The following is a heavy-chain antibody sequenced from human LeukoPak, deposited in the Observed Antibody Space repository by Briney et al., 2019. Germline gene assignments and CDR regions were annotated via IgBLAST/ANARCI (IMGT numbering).Heavy chain of an antibody. CDR1: GGSISRYY. D-gene: IGHD3-22*01. CDR2: IYYSGST. V-gene: IGHV4-59*08. CDR3: ARHIQYYYDSSGYYQGWFDP. J-gene: IGHJ5*02. Sequence: SETLSLTCTVSGGSISRYYWSWIRQPPGKGLEWIAYIYYSGSTNYNPSLKSRVTISVDTSKNQFSLKLNSVTAADTAVYYCARHIQYYYDSSGYYQGWFDPWGQGTLVSVSS.